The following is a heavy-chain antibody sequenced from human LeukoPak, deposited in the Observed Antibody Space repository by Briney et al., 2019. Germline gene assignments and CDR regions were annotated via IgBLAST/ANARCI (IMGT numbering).Heavy chain of an antibody. D-gene: IGHD4-17*01. Sequence: GGSLRLSCAASGFIINTYTMSWVRQAPGKGLVLVSRINSDWSSTSYADSVKGRFTISRDNAKNTLYLQMNSLRAEDTAVYYCARADGDYDGYWYFDLWGRGTLVTVSS. CDR2: INSDWSST. CDR3: ARADGDYDGYWYFDL. J-gene: IGHJ2*01. CDR1: GFIINTYT. V-gene: IGHV3-74*01.